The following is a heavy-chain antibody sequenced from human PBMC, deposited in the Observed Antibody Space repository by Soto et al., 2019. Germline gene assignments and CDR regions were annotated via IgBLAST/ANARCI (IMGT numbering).Heavy chain of an antibody. Sequence: QVQLVQSGPEVKKPGASMKVSCKTSGYTFTSHGITWVRPAPGKGLEWMGWITVSSGNTHYAQKFQGRVTMTADTSTTTAYMELCSLVSDDTAVYYCARPSSYGSYYVFDHCGQGTPVTVSS. CDR2: ITVSSGNT. J-gene: IGHJ4*02. D-gene: IGHD1-26*01. CDR1: GYTFTSHG. CDR3: ARPSSYGSYYVFDH. V-gene: IGHV1-18*04.